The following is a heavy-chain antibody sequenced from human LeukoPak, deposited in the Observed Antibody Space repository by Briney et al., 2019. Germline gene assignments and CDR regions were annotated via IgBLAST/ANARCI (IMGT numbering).Heavy chain of an antibody. CDR2: ISSSSSYI. D-gene: IGHD6-19*01. Sequence: GGSLRLSCAASGFTFSSYSMNWVRQAPGKGLEWVSSISSSSSYIYYADSVKGRFTISRDNAKNSLYLQMNSLRAEDTAVYHCARSLAVAGYWYFDLWGRGTLVTVSS. V-gene: IGHV3-21*01. CDR3: ARSLAVAGYWYFDL. J-gene: IGHJ2*01. CDR1: GFTFSSYS.